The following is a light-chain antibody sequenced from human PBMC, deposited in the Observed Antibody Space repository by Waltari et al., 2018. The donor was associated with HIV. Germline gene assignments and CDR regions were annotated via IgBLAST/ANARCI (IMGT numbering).Light chain of an antibody. CDR1: SSHIGKAN. V-gene: IGLV1-47*01. CDR3: VGWDGSLSGYV. Sequence: QSVLTQPPSASGTPGPTVTISCSGSSSHIGKANVYWYQQRPRMTPKPLIYKNYQRPSGVPDRFAGSKSGTSASLAISGLRSEDEADYYCVGWDGSLSGYVFGAGTKVTVL. CDR2: KNY. J-gene: IGLJ1*01.